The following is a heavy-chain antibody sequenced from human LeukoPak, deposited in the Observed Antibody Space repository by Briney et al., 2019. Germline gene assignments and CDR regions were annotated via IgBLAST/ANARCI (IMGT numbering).Heavy chain of an antibody. D-gene: IGHD6-6*01. V-gene: IGHV3-21*01. J-gene: IGHJ6*03. CDR3: ARGGIAGRAVYYCYMDV. Sequence: PGASLRLSCAASEFTFRIYTIHWVRQPPGKGQEWVSFISAVGTNIYYADLVKGGSTTSRDNVEKSAYLELSGLTGQDTAIYYGARGGIAGRAVYYCYMDVWGKGTTVTVSS. CDR2: ISAVGTNI. CDR1: EFTFRIYT.